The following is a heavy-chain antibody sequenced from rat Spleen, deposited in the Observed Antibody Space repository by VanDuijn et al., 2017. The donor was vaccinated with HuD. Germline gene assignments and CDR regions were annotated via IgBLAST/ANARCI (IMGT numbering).Heavy chain of an antibody. D-gene: IGHD5-1*01. CDR1: GFTFSNYG. CDR2: ISYDGSST. V-gene: IGHV5-29*01. J-gene: IGHJ1*01. CDR3: ARQSPTGSWYCDF. Sequence: EVQLVESGGGLVQPGRSLKLSCAASGFTFSNYGMAWVRQAPTKGLEWVATISYDGSSTYYRDSVKGRFTISRDNAKSTLYLQMDSLRSEEMATYDCARQSPTGSWYCDFWGPGTMVTVSS.